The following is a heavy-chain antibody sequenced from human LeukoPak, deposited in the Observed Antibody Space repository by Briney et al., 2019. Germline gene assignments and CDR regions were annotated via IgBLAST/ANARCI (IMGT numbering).Heavy chain of an antibody. V-gene: IGHV3-30*18. CDR2: ISYDGSKK. Sequence: GGSLRLSCAASGFTLSSYGMHWVRQAPGKGLEWVAVISYDGSKKYYADSVKGRLTISRDNSKNTLYLQMNSLRAEDTAVYYCAKALICSGGSCYSYYYYGVDVWGQGTTVTVSS. CDR3: AKALICSGGSCYSYYYYGVDV. J-gene: IGHJ6*02. CDR1: GFTLSSYG. D-gene: IGHD2-15*01.